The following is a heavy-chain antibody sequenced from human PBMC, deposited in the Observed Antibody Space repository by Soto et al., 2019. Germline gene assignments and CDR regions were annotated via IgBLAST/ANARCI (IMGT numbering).Heavy chain of an antibody. V-gene: IGHV4-61*08. CDR1: EGSISSGDYY. CDR2: IYYSGST. J-gene: IGHJ4*02. D-gene: IGHD2-15*01. CDR3: ARRYGGTFDY. Sequence: PSETLSLTCTVSEGSISSGDYYWSWIRQPPGKGLEWIGYIYYSGSTNYNPSLKSRVTISVDTSKNQFSLKLSSVTAADTAMYYCARRYGGTFDYWGQGTLVTVSS.